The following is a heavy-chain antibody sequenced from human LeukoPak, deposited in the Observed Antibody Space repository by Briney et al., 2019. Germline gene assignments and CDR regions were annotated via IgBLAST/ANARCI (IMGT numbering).Heavy chain of an antibody. Sequence: GGSLRLSCAASGFTFSSYWMSWVRQAPGKGLEWVANIKQDGSEKYYVDSVKGRFTISKDNAKNSLYLQMNSLRAEDTAVYYCARGGPIAAAGKALVYWGQGTLVPVSS. D-gene: IGHD6-13*01. CDR1: GFTFSSYW. J-gene: IGHJ4*02. CDR2: IKQDGSEK. CDR3: ARGGPIAAAGKALVY. V-gene: IGHV3-7*01.